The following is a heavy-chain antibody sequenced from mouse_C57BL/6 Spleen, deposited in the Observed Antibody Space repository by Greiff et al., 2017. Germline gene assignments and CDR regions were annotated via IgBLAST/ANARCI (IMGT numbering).Heavy chain of an antibody. CDR1: GYSITSGYY. D-gene: IGHD1-1*01. V-gene: IGHV3-6*01. CDR2: ISYDGSN. J-gene: IGHJ3*01. Sequence: EVQLQESGPGLVKPSQSLSLTCSVTGYSITSGYYRNWIRQFPGNKLEWMGYISYDGSNNYNPSLKNRISITRDTSKNQFFLKLNSVSTEATSTYYGASEDGTGFAYWGQGTLVTVSA. CDR3: ASEDGTGFAY.